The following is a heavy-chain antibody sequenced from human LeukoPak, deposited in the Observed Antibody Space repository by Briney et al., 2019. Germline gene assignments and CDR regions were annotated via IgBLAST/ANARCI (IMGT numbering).Heavy chain of an antibody. J-gene: IGHJ6*02. CDR1: GYTFTSYA. D-gene: IGHD6-13*01. CDR3: ARPIAAAADYGMDI. V-gene: IGHV7-4-1*02. Sequence: ASVKVSCRASGYTFTSYAMNWVRQAPGQGLEWMGWINTNTGNPTYAQGFTGRFVFSLDTSVSTAYLQISSLKAEDTAVYYCARPIAAAADYGMDIWGQGTTVTVSS. CDR2: INTNTGNP.